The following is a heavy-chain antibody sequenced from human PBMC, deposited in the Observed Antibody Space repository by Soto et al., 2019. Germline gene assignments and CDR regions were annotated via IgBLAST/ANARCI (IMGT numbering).Heavy chain of an antibody. J-gene: IGHJ4*02. D-gene: IGHD6-19*01. V-gene: IGHV3-7*01. CDR3: AIDHINGWKFDY. CDR1: GFTFSNYW. Sequence: EVQLVESGGGLVQPGGSLRLSCAASGFTFSNYWMSWVRQAPGKGLEWVANIKQDGSQNYYVDSVKGRFTTYRDNTKNSFYLQMNSLRAEDTAVYYCAIDHINGWKFDYWGRGTLVTVSS. CDR2: IKQDGSQN.